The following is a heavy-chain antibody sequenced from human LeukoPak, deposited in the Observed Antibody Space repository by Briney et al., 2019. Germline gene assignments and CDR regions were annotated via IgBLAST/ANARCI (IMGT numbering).Heavy chain of an antibody. CDR1: GFTFSNYD. J-gene: IGHJ4*02. CDR3: ARAPDNLLPDY. D-gene: IGHD2-2*01. CDR2: IWYHRTNK. Sequence: PGRSLRLSCAASGFTFSNYDIHCLRQDPPRKLQGVALIWYHRTNKNYKDSLKGRSTISIDNSKNKLYLKMTSLSAEDRAVYSCARAPDNLLPDYWGQGTLVTVSS. V-gene: IGHV3-33*01.